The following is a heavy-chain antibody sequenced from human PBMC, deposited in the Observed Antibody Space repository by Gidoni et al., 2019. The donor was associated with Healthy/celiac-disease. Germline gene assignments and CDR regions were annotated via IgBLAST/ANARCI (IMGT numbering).Heavy chain of an antibody. V-gene: IGHV3-11*06. Sequence: QVQLVESGGGLVKPGGSLRLSCAASGFTFSDSYMSWIRPAPGKGLGWVSEIRSSSRYTNDADSVKGRFTISRDNAKKSLYMQMNSLRAEDTAVYYWARDSACSGGSCYPAGLDYYYGMDVWGQGTTVTVSS. CDR2: IRSSSRYT. CDR3: ARDSACSGGSCYPAGLDYYYGMDV. J-gene: IGHJ6*02. D-gene: IGHD2-15*01. CDR1: GFTFSDSY.